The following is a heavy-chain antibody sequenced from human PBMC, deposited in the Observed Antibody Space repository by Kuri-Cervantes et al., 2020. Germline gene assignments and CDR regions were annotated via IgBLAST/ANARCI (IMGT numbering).Heavy chain of an antibody. J-gene: IGHJ6*02. Sequence: GESLKISCAASGFTFSSYGMHWVRQAPGKGLEWVAVIWYDGSNKYYADSVKGRFTISRDNSKNTLYLQMNSLRAEDTAVYYCARQITIFGGGMDVWGQGTTVTVSS. CDR3: ARQITIFGGGMDV. D-gene: IGHD3-3*01. CDR1: GFTFSSYG. CDR2: IWYDGSNK. V-gene: IGHV3-30*19.